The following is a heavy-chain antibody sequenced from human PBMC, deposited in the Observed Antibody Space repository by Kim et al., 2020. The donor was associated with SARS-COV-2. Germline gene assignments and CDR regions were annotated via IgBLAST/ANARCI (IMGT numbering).Heavy chain of an antibody. V-gene: IGHV1-18*04. CDR2: ISAYNGNT. CDR1: GYTFTSYG. D-gene: IGHD4-17*01. J-gene: IGHJ3*02. Sequence: ASVKVSCKASGYTFTSYGISWVRQAPGQGLEWMGWISAYNGNTNYAQKLQGRVTMTTDTSTSTAYMELRSLRSDDTAVYYCATTTVTTFPGSKGAFDIWGQGTMVTVSS. CDR3: ATTTVTTFPGSKGAFDI.